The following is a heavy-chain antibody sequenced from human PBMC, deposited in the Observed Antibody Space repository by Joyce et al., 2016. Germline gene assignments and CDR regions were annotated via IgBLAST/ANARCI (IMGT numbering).Heavy chain of an antibody. Sequence: QVQLVESGGGVVQPGRSLRLSCAASGFAFRFYDMHWGRQAPGKGLEWGTRNSFDGSKNYYADFVKGRFTSSRDNSKKTVYLEMESLRPEDTAMYYCAKDSYVEMSTKWGNAFDSWGQGTKVTVSS. CDR2: NSFDGSKN. J-gene: IGHJ3*01. D-gene: IGHD5-24*01. V-gene: IGHV3-30*18. CDR3: AKDSYVEMSTKWGNAFDS. CDR1: GFAFRFYD.